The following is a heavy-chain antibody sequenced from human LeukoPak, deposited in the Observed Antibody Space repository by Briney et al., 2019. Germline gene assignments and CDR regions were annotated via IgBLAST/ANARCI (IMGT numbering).Heavy chain of an antibody. V-gene: IGHV4-59*01. CDR1: GGSISSYY. CDR2: IYYSGST. D-gene: IGHD3-16*02. Sequence: SETLSLTCTVSGGSISSYYWSWIRQPPGKGLEWIGYIYYSGSTNYNPSLKSRVTISVDTSKNQFSLKLSSVTAADTAVYYCARDLGGRLGELPSWGQGTLVTVSS. CDR3: ARDLGGRLGELPS. J-gene: IGHJ4*02.